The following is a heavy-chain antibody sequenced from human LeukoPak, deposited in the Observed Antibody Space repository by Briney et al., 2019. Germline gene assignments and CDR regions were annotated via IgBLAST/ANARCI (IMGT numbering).Heavy chain of an antibody. CDR2: IYYSGST. Sequence: SETLSLTCTVSGGSISSYYWSWIRQPPGKGLEWIGYIYYSGSTNYNPSLKSRVTISLDTSTNQFSLKLSSVTAAHTAVYHCAGDRQRPSLGMDVWGKGTTVTVSS. J-gene: IGHJ6*04. CDR1: GGSISSYY. V-gene: IGHV4-59*01. CDR3: AGDRQRPSLGMDV.